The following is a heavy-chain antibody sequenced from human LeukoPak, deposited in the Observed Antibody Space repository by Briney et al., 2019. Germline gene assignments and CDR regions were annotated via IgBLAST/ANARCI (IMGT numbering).Heavy chain of an antibody. CDR1: GGSISRYY. CDR3: ARVLPLLWFGELLPTGGFDY. J-gene: IGHJ4*02. D-gene: IGHD3-10*01. Sequence: KPSETLSLTCTVSGGSISRYYWSWIRQPPGKGLEWIGYIYYSGSTNYNPSLKSRVTISVDTSKNQFSLKLSSVTAADTAVYYCARVLPLLWFGELLPTGGFDYWGQGTLVTVSS. V-gene: IGHV4-59*01. CDR2: IYYSGST.